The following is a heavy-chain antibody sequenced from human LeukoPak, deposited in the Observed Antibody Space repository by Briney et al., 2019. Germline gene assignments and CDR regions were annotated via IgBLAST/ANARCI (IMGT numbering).Heavy chain of an antibody. J-gene: IGHJ6*04. CDR1: GGSVSSGSYY. Sequence: SETLSLTCTVSGGSVSSGSYYWSWIRQPPGKGLEWIGYIYYSGSTYYNPSLKSRVTISIDTSKNQFSLKLTSVTAADTAVYYCARDGQDYGDYDYYYGMDVWGKGTTVTVSS. CDR3: ARDGQDYGDYDYYYGMDV. V-gene: IGHV4-61*01. CDR2: IYYSGST. D-gene: IGHD4-17*01.